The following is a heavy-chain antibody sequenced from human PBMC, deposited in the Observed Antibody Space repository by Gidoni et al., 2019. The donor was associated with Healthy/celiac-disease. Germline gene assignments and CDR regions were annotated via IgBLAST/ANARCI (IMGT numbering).Heavy chain of an antibody. CDR2: ISSSSSYI. D-gene: IGHD6-19*01. Sequence: EVQLVESGGGLVKPGGSLRLSCAASGFTFSSYSMNWFRQAPGKGLEWVSSISSSSSYIYYADSVNGRLTISRDNAKNSLYLQMNSLRAEDTAVYYCARVSYSSGSEQFFDIWCQGTMVTVSS. CDR3: ARVSYSSGSEQFFDI. J-gene: IGHJ3*02. V-gene: IGHV3-21*01. CDR1: GFTFSSYS.